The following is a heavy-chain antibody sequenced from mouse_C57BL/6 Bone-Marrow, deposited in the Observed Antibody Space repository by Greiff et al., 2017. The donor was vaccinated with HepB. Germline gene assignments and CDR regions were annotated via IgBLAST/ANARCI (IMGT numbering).Heavy chain of an antibody. J-gene: IGHJ1*03. CDR1: GFNIKDYY. Sequence: VQLQQSGAELVRPGASVKLSCTASGFNIKDYYMHWVQQRPEKGLEWIGRIDPANGNTKYAPTFQGTATITADTSSNTAYLQLSSLTSEDTAIYYCARSLHYYGSIHGYFDVWGTGTTVTVSS. D-gene: IGHD1-1*01. V-gene: IGHV14-3*01. CDR2: IDPANGNT. CDR3: ARSLHYYGSIHGYFDV.